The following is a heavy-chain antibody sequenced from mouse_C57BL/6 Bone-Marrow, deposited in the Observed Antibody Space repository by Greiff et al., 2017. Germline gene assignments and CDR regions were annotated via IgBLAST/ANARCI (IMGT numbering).Heavy chain of an antibody. V-gene: IGHV1-80*01. CDR1: GYAFSTYW. Sequence: QVTLKVSGAELVKPGASVKISCKVSGYAFSTYWMNWVKQRPGKGLEWIGQIYPGDGDTNYNGKFKGKATLTADKSSSTAYLQLSSLTSEDSAVYFCARDLDYFDYWGQGTTLTVSS. J-gene: IGHJ2*01. CDR3: ARDLDYFDY. CDR2: IYPGDGDT.